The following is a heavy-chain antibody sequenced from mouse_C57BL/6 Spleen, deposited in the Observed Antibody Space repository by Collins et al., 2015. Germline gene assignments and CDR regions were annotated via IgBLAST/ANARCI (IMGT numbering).Heavy chain of an antibody. CDR1: GYTFTSYW. V-gene: IGHV1-64*01. J-gene: IGHJ3*01. CDR2: IHPNSGST. CDR3: ARPLELRRPAWFAY. Sequence: QVQLQQPGAELVKPGASVKLSCKASGYTFTSYWMHWVKQRPGQGLEWIGMIHPNSGSTNYNEKFKSKATLTVDKSSSTAYMQLSSLTSEDSAVYYCARPLELRRPAWFAYWGQGTLVTVSA. D-gene: IGHD2-4*01.